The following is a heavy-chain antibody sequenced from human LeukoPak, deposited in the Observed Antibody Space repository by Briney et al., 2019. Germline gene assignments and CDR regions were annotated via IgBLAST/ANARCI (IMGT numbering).Heavy chain of an antibody. CDR1: GFTFSSYGIH. J-gene: IGHJ4*02. CDR3: ARGGYYDWTFDY. Sequence: GSLRLSCAASGFTFSSYGIHWVRQAPVKGLEWIGSIYYSGSTYYNPSLKSRVTISVDTSKNQFSLKLSSVTAADTAVYYCARGGYYDWTFDYWGQGTLVTVSS. D-gene: IGHD3-22*01. V-gene: IGHV4-39*01. CDR2: IYYSGST.